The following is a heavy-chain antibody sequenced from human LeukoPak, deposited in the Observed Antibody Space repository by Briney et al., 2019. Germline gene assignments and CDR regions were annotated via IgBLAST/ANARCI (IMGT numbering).Heavy chain of an antibody. Sequence: GGSLRLSCAASGFTFSSYWMSWVRQAPGKGLEWVANIKQDGSEKYYVDSVKGRFTISRDNAKNSLYLQMNSLRAEDTAVYYCAHSSGYYWSVGYFDYWGQGTLVTVSS. CDR3: AHSSGYYWSVGYFDY. CDR2: IKQDGSEK. D-gene: IGHD3-22*01. CDR1: GFTFSSYW. J-gene: IGHJ4*02. V-gene: IGHV3-7*01.